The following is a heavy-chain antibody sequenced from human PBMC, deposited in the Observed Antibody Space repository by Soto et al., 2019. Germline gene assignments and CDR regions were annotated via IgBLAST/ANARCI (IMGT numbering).Heavy chain of an antibody. D-gene: IGHD3-16*02. Sequence: ASVKVSCKASGYTFTGYYMHWVRQAPGQGLEWMGWINPNSGGTNYAQKFQGWVTMTRDTSISTAYMELSRLRSDDTAVYYCARGGNMITFGGVIVSGLIDYWGQGTLVTVS. CDR2: INPNSGGT. J-gene: IGHJ4*02. V-gene: IGHV1-2*04. CDR1: GYTFTGYY. CDR3: ARGGNMITFGGVIVSGLIDY.